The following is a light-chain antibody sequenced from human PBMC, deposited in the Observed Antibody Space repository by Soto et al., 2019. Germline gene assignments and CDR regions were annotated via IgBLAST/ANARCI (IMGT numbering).Light chain of an antibody. V-gene: IGLV2-8*01. CDR2: EVT. J-gene: IGLJ3*02. Sequence: QSALTQPPSASGSPGQSVTISCTGTSSDVGGYNDVSWYQQHPGKAPKLMIYEVTKRPSGVPDRFSGSKSGNTASLTVSGLPAEDEADYYCTSYAGSNRSVFGGGTKLTVL. CDR3: TSYAGSNRSV. CDR1: SSDVGGYND.